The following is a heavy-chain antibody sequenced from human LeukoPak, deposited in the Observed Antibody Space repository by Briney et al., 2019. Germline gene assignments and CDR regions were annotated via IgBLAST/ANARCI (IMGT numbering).Heavy chain of an antibody. Sequence: PSETLSLTCTVSGGSISSNIYYLGWIRQPPGKGLEWIGDIYYSGSTYYNPSLKSRVTISVDTSKNQFSLKLSSVTTADTAVYYCARRGGYDFSYDYWGQGILVTVSS. CDR2: IYYSGST. V-gene: IGHV4-39*01. D-gene: IGHD5-12*01. CDR1: GGSISSNIYY. CDR3: ARRGGYDFSYDY. J-gene: IGHJ4*02.